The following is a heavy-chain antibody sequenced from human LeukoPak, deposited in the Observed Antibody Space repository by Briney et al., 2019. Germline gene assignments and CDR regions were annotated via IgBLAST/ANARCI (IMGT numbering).Heavy chain of an antibody. J-gene: IGHJ4*02. CDR2: ISSSSSYI. CDR1: GFPLSSYA. Sequence: GGPLRLSCTASGFPLSSYAFHWVRQAPGKGLEWVSSISSSSSYIYYADSVKGRFTISRGNAKNSLYLQMNSLRAEDTAVYYCARSPPGGHFDYWGQGTLVTVSS. CDR3: ARSPPGGHFDY. V-gene: IGHV3-21*01.